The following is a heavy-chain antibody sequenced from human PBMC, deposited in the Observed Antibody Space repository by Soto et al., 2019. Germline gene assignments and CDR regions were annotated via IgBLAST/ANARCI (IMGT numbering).Heavy chain of an antibody. CDR3: ARALGYSGYAGMDV. Sequence: QVQLVQSGGEVKKPGASVKVSCKASGYTFTIYGINWVRQAPGQGLEWMGWIRPDNGNTNYAQKLQGRVTMTTDTSTSTAYMELRRLRSDDTAVYYCARALGYSGYAGMDVWGQGTTVTVSS. J-gene: IGHJ6*02. V-gene: IGHV1-18*01. D-gene: IGHD5-12*01. CDR2: IRPDNGNT. CDR1: GYTFTIYG.